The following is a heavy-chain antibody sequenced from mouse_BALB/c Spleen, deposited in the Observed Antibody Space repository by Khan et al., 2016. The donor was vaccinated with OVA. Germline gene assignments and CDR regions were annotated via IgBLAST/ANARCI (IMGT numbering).Heavy chain of an antibody. CDR1: GYSFTGYY. D-gene: IGHD2-10*02. Sequence: LVKTGASVKISCKASGYSFTGYYMHWVKQSHGKSLEWIGYISCYNGATSYNQKFKGKATFTVDTSSSTAYMQLNSLTSEDSAVYYCERREYGNFNWYFDGWGAGTTVTVSS. CDR2: ISCYNGAT. J-gene: IGHJ1*01. V-gene: IGHV1S34*01. CDR3: ERREYGNFNWYFDG.